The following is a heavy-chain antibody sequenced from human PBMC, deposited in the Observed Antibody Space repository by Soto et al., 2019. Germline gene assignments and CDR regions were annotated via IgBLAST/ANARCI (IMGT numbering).Heavy chain of an antibody. J-gene: IGHJ6*04. V-gene: IGHV4-61*01. CDR3: ARIRGSYLSYYSYCGMDV. CDR1: GGSVSSGSYY. D-gene: IGHD3-16*02. CDR2: IYYSGST. Sequence: SETLSLTCTVSGGSVSSGSYYWSWIRQPPGKGLEWIGYIYYSGSTNYSPSLKSRVTISVDTSKNQFSLKLSSVTAADTAVYYCARIRGSYLSYYSYCGMDVWGKGTRVTFP.